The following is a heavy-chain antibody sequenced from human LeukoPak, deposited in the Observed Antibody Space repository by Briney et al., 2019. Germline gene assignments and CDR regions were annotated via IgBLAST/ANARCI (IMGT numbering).Heavy chain of an antibody. J-gene: IGHJ6*03. CDR2: INSNSGNT. V-gene: IGHV3-21*01. CDR1: GYTFTSYG. Sequence: VASVKLSCTASGYTFTSYGINWVRQATGQGLEWVGSINSNSGNTCYAQTVKGRFTISRDNAMNSLYLQMNSLRAEDTAVYCCARHERIAAAGTRGSPHYYYYMDVWGKGTTVTVSS. CDR3: ARHERIAAAGTRGSPHYYYYMDV. D-gene: IGHD6-13*01.